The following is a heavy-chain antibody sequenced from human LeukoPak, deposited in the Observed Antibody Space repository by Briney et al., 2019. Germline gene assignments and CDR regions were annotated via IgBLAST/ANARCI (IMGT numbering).Heavy chain of an antibody. Sequence: PGRSLRLSCAASGFTFSSYAMHWVRQAPGKGLEWVAVISYDGSNKYYADSVKGRFTISRDNSKNTLYLQMNSLRAEDTAVYYCAREGNQYGRYPRTGRYYMDVWGKRTTVTVSS. CDR1: GFTFSSYA. V-gene: IGHV3-30*01. CDR2: ISYDGSNK. CDR3: AREGNQYGRYPRTGRYYMDV. J-gene: IGHJ6*03. D-gene: IGHD1-14*01.